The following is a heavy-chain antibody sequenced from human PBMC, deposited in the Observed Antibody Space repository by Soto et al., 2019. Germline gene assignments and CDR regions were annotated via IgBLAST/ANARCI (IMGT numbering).Heavy chain of an antibody. V-gene: IGHV1-3*01. Sequence: ASVKVSCKASGYTFTSYAMHWVRQAPGQRLEWMGWINAGNGNTKYSQKFQGRVTITRDTSASTAYMELSSLRSEDTAVYYCARAAVAGTARWFDPWGQGTLVTVSS. D-gene: IGHD6-19*01. CDR3: ARAAVAGTARWFDP. CDR2: INAGNGNT. CDR1: GYTFTSYA. J-gene: IGHJ5*02.